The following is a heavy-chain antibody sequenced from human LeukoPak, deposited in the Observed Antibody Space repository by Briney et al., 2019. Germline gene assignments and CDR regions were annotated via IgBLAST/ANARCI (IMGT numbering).Heavy chain of an antibody. CDR1: GFTFSSYT. CDR3: ARDPVPATARHFDY. Sequence: PGGSLRLSCAASGFTFSSYTMHWVRQAPGKGLEWVAVTSSDGNIKYYADSVKGRLTISRDNSKNTLYLQMNSLRGEDTGVYFCARDPVPATARHFDYWDQGTLVTVSS. D-gene: IGHD1-1*01. V-gene: IGHV3-30-3*01. CDR2: TSSDGNIK. J-gene: IGHJ4*02.